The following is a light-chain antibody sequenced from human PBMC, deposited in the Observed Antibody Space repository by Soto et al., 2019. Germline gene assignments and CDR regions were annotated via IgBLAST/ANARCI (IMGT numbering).Light chain of an antibody. CDR3: QQCGSSPWT. J-gene: IGKJ1*01. CDR2: AAS. CDR1: QSVSSN. V-gene: IGKV3-20*01. Sequence: EVVMTQSPATLSVSPGERATLSCRASQSVSSNLAWYQQKPGLAPRLLIYAASSRATGIPDRFSGGGSGTDFTLTISRLEPEDFAVYYCQQCGSSPWTFGQGTKVDIK.